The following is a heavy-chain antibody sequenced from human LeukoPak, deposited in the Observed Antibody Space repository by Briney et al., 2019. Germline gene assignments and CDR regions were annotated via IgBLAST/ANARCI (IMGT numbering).Heavy chain of an antibody. J-gene: IGHJ4*02. CDR2: INPKSGGT. D-gene: IGHD3-10*01. CDR3: ARDMIQGVMGY. Sequence: GASVEVSCKASGYSFTGYYIQWVRQAPGQGLEWMGWINPKSGGTNYAQKFQGRVTMTSDTSISTVYMELTTLTSDDTAVFYCARDMIQGVMGYWGQGTLVTVSS. V-gene: IGHV1-2*02. CDR1: GYSFTGYY.